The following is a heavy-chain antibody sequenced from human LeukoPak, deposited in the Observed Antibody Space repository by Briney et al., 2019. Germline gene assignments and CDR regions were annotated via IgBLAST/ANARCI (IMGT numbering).Heavy chain of an antibody. CDR3: ARVDSYYYYYMDV. CDR2: IIPIFGTP. Sequence: SVKVSCKASGGTFSAYAISWVRQAPGQGLEWMGGIIPIFGTPSYAQKFQGRVTITTDESTSTAYMELSSLRSEDTAVYYCARVDSYYYYYMDVWGKGTSVTVSS. V-gene: IGHV1-69*05. CDR1: GGTFSAYA. J-gene: IGHJ6*03.